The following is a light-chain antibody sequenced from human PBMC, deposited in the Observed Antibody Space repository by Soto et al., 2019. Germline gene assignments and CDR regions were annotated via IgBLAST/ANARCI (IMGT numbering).Light chain of an antibody. CDR3: HQYNSWPRGT. V-gene: IGKV1-39*01. CDR1: QNINIF. J-gene: IGKJ3*01. CDR2: AAS. Sequence: DIQVTQSPSSLSASVGDRVTITCRTSQNINIFLNWYQQKPGRAPMVVISAASNLESGVPSRFSGRGSGTEFTLTISNLQPGDSAVYYCHQYNSWPRGTFGPGTKSGNQT.